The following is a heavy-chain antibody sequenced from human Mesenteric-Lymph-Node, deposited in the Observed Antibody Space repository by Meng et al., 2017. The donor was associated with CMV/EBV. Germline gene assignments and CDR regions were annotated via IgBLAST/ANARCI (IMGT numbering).Heavy chain of an antibody. CDR2: VSNDGSTK. V-gene: IGHV3-30-3*01. J-gene: IGHJ4*02. Sequence: GESLKISCAASGYTITNYPIHWVRQAPGKGLEWVAGVSNDGSTKYLADSVKGQFSISRDNSKNTVYLQMNSLRGEDTAVYYCARENNYRNYFDSWGRGTLVTVSS. D-gene: IGHD4-11*01. CDR1: GYTITNYP. CDR3: ARENNYRNYFDS.